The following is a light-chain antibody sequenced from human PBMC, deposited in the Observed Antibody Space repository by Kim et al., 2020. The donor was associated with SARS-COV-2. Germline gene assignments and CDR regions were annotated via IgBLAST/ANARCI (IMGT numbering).Light chain of an antibody. CDR2: LGS. J-gene: IGKJ3*01. CDR1: QSLLHSNGYNY. Sequence: DIVMTQSPLSLPVTPGEPASISCRSSQSLLHSNGYNYLDWYLQKPGQSPQLLIYLGSNRASGVPDRFSGSGSGTYFTLKISRVEAEDVGVYYCMQALQTQFTFGPGTKVDIK. V-gene: IGKV2-28*01. CDR3: MQALQTQFT.